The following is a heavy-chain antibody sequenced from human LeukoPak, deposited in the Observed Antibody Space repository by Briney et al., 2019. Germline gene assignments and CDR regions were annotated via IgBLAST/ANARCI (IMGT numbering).Heavy chain of an antibody. D-gene: IGHD2-2*01. CDR1: GFTFSSYW. V-gene: IGHV3-7*01. Sequence: GGSLRLSCAASGFTFSSYWMSWVRQAPGKGLEWVANIKQDGSEKYYVDSVKGRFTISRDNAKNSLYLQMNSLRAEDMAVYYCAREGYCSSTSCYRGWFDPWGQGTLVTVSS. CDR2: IKQDGSEK. CDR3: AREGYCSSTSCYRGWFDP. J-gene: IGHJ5*02.